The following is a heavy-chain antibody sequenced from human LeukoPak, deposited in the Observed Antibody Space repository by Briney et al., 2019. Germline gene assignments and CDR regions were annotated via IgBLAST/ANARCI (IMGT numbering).Heavy chain of an antibody. J-gene: IGHJ1*01. V-gene: IGHV4-39*01. CDR2: IYYSGRT. CDR1: GDSVSRSDSY. Sequence: SETLSLTCSVSGDSVSRSDSYWDWIRQPPGKGLEWIGTIYYSGRTYYSPSLKSRVTMSVDPSNNQFSLTLRPVTAADTAVSYCARRRYYDGSCYLEWGQGTLLSVSS. CDR3: ARRRYYDGSCYLE. D-gene: IGHD3-22*01.